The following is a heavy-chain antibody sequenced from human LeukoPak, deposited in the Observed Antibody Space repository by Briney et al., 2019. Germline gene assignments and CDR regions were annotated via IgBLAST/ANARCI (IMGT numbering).Heavy chain of an antibody. D-gene: IGHD2-2*02. V-gene: IGHV4-34*01. CDR2: INHSGST. CDR1: GGSFSGYY. J-gene: IGHJ5*02. Sequence: SETLSLTCAVYGGSFSGYYWTWIRQPPGKGLEWIGEINHSGSTNSNPSPKSRVTISIDTSKNQFSLKLSSVTAADTAVYYCARGGYCSSTSCYNLFDPWGQGILVTVSS. CDR3: ARGGYCSSTSCYNLFDP.